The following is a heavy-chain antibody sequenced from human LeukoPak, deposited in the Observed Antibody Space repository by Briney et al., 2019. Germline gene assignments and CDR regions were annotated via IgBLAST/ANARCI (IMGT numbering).Heavy chain of an antibody. Sequence: GGSLRLSCAASGFTVSSNYMSWVRQAPGKGLEWVSVIYSGGSTHYADSVKGRFTISRDNSKNTLYLQMNSLRAEDTAVYYCARDPVRYCSSTSCHGSGDYWGQGTLVTVSS. J-gene: IGHJ4*02. CDR2: IYSGGST. D-gene: IGHD2-2*01. CDR1: GFTVSSNY. CDR3: ARDPVRYCSSTSCHGSGDY. V-gene: IGHV3-66*02.